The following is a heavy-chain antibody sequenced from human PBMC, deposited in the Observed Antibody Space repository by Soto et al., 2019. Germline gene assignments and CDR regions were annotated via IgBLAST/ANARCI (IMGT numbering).Heavy chain of an antibody. CDR1: GGSISSGGYS. CDR3: ARAGGWGAVAVDY. CDR2: IYPSVST. Sequence: QLQLQESGSGLVKPSQTLSLTCAVSGGSISSGGYSWSWIRQPPGKGLEWIGYIYPSVSTYYNPSLASLVTIEGDRSTNQFSLKLSCVTTADTAVYYGARAGGWGAVAVDYGGQGTLVTASS. D-gene: IGHD6-19*01. V-gene: IGHV4-30-2*01. J-gene: IGHJ4*02.